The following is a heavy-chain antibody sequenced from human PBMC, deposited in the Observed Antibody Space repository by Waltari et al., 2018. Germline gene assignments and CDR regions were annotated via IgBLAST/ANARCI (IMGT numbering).Heavy chain of an antibody. J-gene: IGHJ3*02. CDR3: ARERGYYYDSSGYYKDAFDI. V-gene: IGHV1-69*14. D-gene: IGHD3-22*01. CDR1: GGTFSSYA. Sequence: QVQLVQSGAEVKKPGSSVKVSCKASGGTFSSYAISWVRQAPGQGLEWMGGIIPIFGTANYAQKFQGRVTITADKSTSTAYMELSSLRSEDTAVYYCARERGYYYDSSGYYKDAFDIWGQGTMVTVSS. CDR2: IIPIFGTA.